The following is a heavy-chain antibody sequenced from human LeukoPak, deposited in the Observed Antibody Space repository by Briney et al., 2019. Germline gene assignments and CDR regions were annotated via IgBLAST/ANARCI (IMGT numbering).Heavy chain of an antibody. D-gene: IGHD4-11*01. V-gene: IGHV4-4*07. CDR1: GDSISSYY. Sequence: SSETLSLTCTVSGDSISSYYWSWIRQPAGKGLEWIGRIYSSGSTNYNPSLKSRVTMSLDTSKNQFSLKLSSVTAADTAVYYCARGPGVYSWSPDIYFDYWGQGTLVTVSS. J-gene: IGHJ4*02. CDR2: IYSSGST. CDR3: ARGPGVYSWSPDIYFDY.